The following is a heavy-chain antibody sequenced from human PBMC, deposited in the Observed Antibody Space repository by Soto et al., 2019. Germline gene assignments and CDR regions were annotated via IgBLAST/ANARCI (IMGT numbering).Heavy chain of an antibody. J-gene: IGHJ6*02. CDR1: GGSFSGYY. D-gene: IGHD2-8*01. V-gene: IGHV4-34*01. Sequence: SETLSLTCAVYGGSFSGYYWSWIRQPPGKGLEWIGEINHSGSTNYNPSLKSRVTISVDTSKNQFSLKLSSVTAADTAVYYCARAAYCTNGVCYTGDGPYGMDVWGQGTTGTSP. CDR3: ARAAYCTNGVCYTGDGPYGMDV. CDR2: INHSGST.